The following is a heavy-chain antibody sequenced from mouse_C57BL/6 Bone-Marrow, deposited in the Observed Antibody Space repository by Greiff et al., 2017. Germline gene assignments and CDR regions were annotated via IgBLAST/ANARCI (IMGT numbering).Heavy chain of an antibody. CDR2: IHPNSGST. V-gene: IGHV1-64*01. D-gene: IGHD1-1*01. J-gene: IGHJ2*01. CDR1: GYTFTNYW. CDR3: AREDDGSMSREDYFDY. Sequence: QVQLQQPGAELVKPGASVTLSCKASGYTFTNYWMHWVKQSPGQGLEWIGMIHPNSGSTNYNEKFKSKATLTVDNASSTAYMQLSSLTSEDAAVYYCAREDDGSMSREDYFDYWGQGTTLTVSS.